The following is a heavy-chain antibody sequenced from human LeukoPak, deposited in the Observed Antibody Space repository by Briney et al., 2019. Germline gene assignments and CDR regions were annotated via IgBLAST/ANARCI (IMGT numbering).Heavy chain of an antibody. CDR1: GYSFTSYW. Sequence: SGESLKISCKASGYSFTSYWIGWVRQMPGKGLEWMGIIYPGDSNTRYSPSFQGQVTISADKSISTAYLQWSSLKASDTAMYYCARPTMVRGVTDRFDPWGQGTLVTVSS. D-gene: IGHD3-10*01. CDR2: IYPGDSNT. CDR3: ARPTMVRGVTDRFDP. V-gene: IGHV5-51*01. J-gene: IGHJ5*02.